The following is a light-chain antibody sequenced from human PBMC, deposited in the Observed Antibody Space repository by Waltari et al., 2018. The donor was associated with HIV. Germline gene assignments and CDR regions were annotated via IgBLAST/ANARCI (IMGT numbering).Light chain of an antibody. CDR1: SSDVGGYNY. CDR2: EVS. CDR3: SSYTSSSTLNYV. Sequence: QSALTQPASVSGSPGQSITISCPGTSSDVGGYNYVSWYQQHPGKAPKLMIYEVSNRPSGVSKRFSGSKAGNTASLTISGLQAEDEADYYCSSYTSSSTLNYVFGTGTKVTVL. V-gene: IGLV2-14*01. J-gene: IGLJ1*01.